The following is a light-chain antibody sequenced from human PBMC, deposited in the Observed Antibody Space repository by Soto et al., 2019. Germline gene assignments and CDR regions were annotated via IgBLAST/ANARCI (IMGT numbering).Light chain of an antibody. CDR2: AAS. Sequence: DIQMTQSPSSLSASVGDRVTITCRASQSISSYLNWYQQKPGKAPKLLIYAASSLQSGDPSRFSGSGSGTDFTLTISSLQPEDFATYYCQQSYSTLLTFGPGTKVDIK. V-gene: IGKV1-39*01. CDR3: QQSYSTLLT. J-gene: IGKJ3*01. CDR1: QSISSY.